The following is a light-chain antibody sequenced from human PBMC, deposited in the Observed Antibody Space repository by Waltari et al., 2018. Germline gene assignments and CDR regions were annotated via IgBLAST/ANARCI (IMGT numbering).Light chain of an antibody. CDR2: WSA. V-gene: IGKV4-1*01. J-gene: IGKJ2*01. CDR3: QQYYNTPYT. Sequence: DIVMTQSPDSLAVSLGERATINCKSSQSVLYSSNHNNYLAWYQQKPGQPPKLLLYWSATRESGVPDRCRGSGSGTDFTLTISSLQAEDVAVYYCQQYYNTPYTFGQGTKLEIK. CDR1: QSVLYSSNHNNY.